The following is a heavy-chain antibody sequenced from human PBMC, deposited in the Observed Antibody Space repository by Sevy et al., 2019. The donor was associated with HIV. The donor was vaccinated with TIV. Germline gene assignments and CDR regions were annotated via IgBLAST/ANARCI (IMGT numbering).Heavy chain of an antibody. CDR1: GFTFSSYA. V-gene: IGHV3-23*01. CDR3: AKGGSKTPFYYDGMDV. J-gene: IGHJ6*02. Sequence: GGSLRLSCAASGFTFSSYAMSWVRQAPGKGLEWVSAISGSGGSTYYADSVKGRFTISRDNAKNTLYLQMNSLRAEDTAVYYCAKGGSKTPFYYDGMDVWGQGTTVTVSS. CDR2: ISGSGGST.